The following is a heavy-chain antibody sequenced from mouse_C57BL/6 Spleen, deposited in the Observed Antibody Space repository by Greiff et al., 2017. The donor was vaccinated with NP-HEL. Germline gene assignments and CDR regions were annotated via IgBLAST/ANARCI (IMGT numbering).Heavy chain of an antibody. CDR1: GFTFSSYG. CDR3: ARRRGSSYSWYFDV. V-gene: IGHV5-6*02. J-gene: IGHJ1*03. D-gene: IGHD1-1*01. CDR2: ISSGGSYT. Sequence: EVKLMESGGDLVKPGGSLKLSCAASGFTFSSYGMSWVRQTPDKRLEWVATISSGGSYTYYPDSVKGRFTISRDNAKNTLYLQMSSLKSEDTAMYYCARRRGSSYSWYFDVWGTGTTVTVSS.